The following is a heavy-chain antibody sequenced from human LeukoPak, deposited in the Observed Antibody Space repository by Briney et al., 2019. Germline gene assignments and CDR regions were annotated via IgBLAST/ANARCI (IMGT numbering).Heavy chain of an antibody. D-gene: IGHD6-13*01. Sequence: SETLSLTCAVSGGSISSSNWWSWVRQPPGKGLEWIGEIYHSGSTNYNPSLKSRVTISVDKSKNQFSLKLSSVTAADTAVYYCARQTMYSSSSFDYWGQGTLVTVSS. V-gene: IGHV4-4*02. J-gene: IGHJ4*02. CDR2: IYHSGST. CDR1: GGSISSSNW. CDR3: ARQTMYSSSSFDY.